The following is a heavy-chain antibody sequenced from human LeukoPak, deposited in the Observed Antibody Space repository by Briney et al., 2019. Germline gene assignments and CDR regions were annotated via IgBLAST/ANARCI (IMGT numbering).Heavy chain of an antibody. CDR2: IKHDGSED. V-gene: IGHV3-7*03. CDR1: GFTFSNYW. CDR3: AKGPLLWD. D-gene: IGHD2/OR15-2a*01. J-gene: IGHJ4*02. Sequence: GGSLRLSCAASGFTFSNYWMTWVRQAPGKGLEWVADIKHDGSEDYYLDSVKGRFTISRDNSKNTLYLQMNSLRAEDTAVYYCAKGPLLWDWGQGTLVTVSS.